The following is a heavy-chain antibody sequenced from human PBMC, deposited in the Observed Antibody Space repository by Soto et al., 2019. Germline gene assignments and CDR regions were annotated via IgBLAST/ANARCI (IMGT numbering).Heavy chain of an antibody. Sequence: LSETLSLTCTVSGGSVSGSYWSWIRQTPEKGLEWIGYIYYSGRTNYNPSLQSRVTLSVDTSKNQFSLKLTSVTAADTAVYYCARNYHDSSYFDYWGQGALVTVSS. CDR2: IYYSGRT. J-gene: IGHJ4*02. CDR1: GGSVSGSY. V-gene: IGHV4-59*02. D-gene: IGHD3-22*01. CDR3: ARNYHDSSYFDY.